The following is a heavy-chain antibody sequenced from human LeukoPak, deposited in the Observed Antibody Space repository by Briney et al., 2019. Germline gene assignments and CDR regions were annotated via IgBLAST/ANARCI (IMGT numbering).Heavy chain of an antibody. CDR2: ISYDGSNK. Sequence: QPGGSLRLSCAASGFTFSSYAMHWVRQAPGKGLEWVAVISYDGSNKYYADSVKGRFTISRDNSKNTLYLQMNSLRAEDTVVYFCARDAVRYSSGWYEDYWGQGNLVTVSS. CDR1: GFTFSSYA. V-gene: IGHV3-30*04. CDR3: ARDAVRYSSGWYEDY. J-gene: IGHJ4*02. D-gene: IGHD6-13*01.